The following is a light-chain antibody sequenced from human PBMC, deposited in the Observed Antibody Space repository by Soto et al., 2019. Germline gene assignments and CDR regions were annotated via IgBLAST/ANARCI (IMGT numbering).Light chain of an antibody. CDR1: QSVTDNY. Sequence: EIVLTQSPATLSLSPGERATLSCRASQSVTDNYVAWYQQKPGQAPRLVISGASRRTSGIPDRFSAGGSGTYFTLTISRLEPEDVAVYYCQQYTRAPLTFGQGTKVEIK. CDR2: GAS. CDR3: QQYTRAPLT. V-gene: IGKV3-20*01. J-gene: IGKJ1*01.